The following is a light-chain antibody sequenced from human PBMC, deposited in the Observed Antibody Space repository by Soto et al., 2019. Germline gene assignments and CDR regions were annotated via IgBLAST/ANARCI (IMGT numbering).Light chain of an antibody. CDR1: SGHSNFA. V-gene: IGLV4-69*01. Sequence: QPVLTQSPSASASLGASVKLTCTLSSGHSNFAIAWHQQQPEKGPRYLMKLNSYGSHSKGDGIPVRFSGSSSGAERYLTISSLQSEDEADYYCQTWGTGIVVFGGGTKLTVL. J-gene: IGLJ2*01. CDR2: LNSYGSH. CDR3: QTWGTGIVV.